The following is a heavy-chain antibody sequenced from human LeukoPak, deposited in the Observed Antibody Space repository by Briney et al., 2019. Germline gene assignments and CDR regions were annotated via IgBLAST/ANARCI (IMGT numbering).Heavy chain of an antibody. V-gene: IGHV3-7*01. CDR3: ARRTITRAAAGSASFDY. J-gene: IGHJ4*02. CDR1: GFTFSSYW. Sequence: GGSLRLSCAASGFTFSSYWMSWVRQAPGKGLEWVANIKQDGSEKYYVDSVKGRFTISRDNAKNSLYLQMNSLRAEDTAVYYCARRTITRAAAGSASFDYWGQGTLVTVSS. D-gene: IGHD6-13*01. CDR2: IKQDGSEK.